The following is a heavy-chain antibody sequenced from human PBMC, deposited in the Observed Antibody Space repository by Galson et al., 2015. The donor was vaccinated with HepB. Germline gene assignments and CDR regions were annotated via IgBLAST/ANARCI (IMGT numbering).Heavy chain of an antibody. CDR3: ARQNQERDYYGSGSYYLDY. D-gene: IGHD3-10*01. J-gene: IGHJ4*02. CDR2: IYPGDSDT. Sequence: QSGAEVKKPGESLKISCKGSGCSFTSYWIGWVRQMPGKGLEWMGIIYPGDSDTRYSPSFQGQVTISADKSISTAYLQWSSLKASDTAMYYCARQNQERDYYGSGSYYLDYWGQGTLVTVSS. CDR1: GCSFTSYW. V-gene: IGHV5-51*01.